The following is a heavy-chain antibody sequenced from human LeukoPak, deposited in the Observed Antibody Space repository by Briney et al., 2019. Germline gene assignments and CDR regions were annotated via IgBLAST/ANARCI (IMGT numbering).Heavy chain of an antibody. CDR3: ARWARYGSGWYFDY. D-gene: IGHD6-25*01. CDR2: IYYSGST. Sequence: PSETLSLTCTVSGASISSGGYYWSWIRQHPGKGLEWIGYIYYSGSTNYDPSLKSRVTISVDTSKNQFSLKLTSVTAADTAVYYCARWARYGSGWYFDYWGQGTLVTVSS. CDR1: GASISSGGYY. V-gene: IGHV4-61*08. J-gene: IGHJ4*02.